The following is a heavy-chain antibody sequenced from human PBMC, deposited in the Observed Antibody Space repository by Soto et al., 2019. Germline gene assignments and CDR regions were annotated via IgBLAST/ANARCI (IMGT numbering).Heavy chain of an antibody. J-gene: IGHJ6*02. CDR1: GYTFTGYY. Sequence: ASVKVSCKASGYTFTGYYMHWVRQAPGQGPEWMGWINPNSGGTNYAQKFQGRVTMTRDTSISTAYMELSRLRSDDTAVYYCAVDWGGYYYGMDVWGQGTTVTVSS. D-gene: IGHD7-27*01. V-gene: IGHV1-2*02. CDR3: AVDWGGYYYGMDV. CDR2: INPNSGGT.